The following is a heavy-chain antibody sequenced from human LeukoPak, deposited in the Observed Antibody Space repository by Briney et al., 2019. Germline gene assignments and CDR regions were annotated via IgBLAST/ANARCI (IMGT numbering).Heavy chain of an antibody. CDR3: AGRYFDFADY. CDR2: FDPEDGET. Sequence: GASVKVSCKVSGYTLTELSMHWVRQAPGKGLEWMGGFDPEDGETIYAQKFQGGVTMTEDTSTDTAYMELSSLRSGDTAVYYCAGRYFDFADYWGQGTLVTVSS. CDR1: GYTLTELS. V-gene: IGHV1-24*01. J-gene: IGHJ4*02. D-gene: IGHD3-9*01.